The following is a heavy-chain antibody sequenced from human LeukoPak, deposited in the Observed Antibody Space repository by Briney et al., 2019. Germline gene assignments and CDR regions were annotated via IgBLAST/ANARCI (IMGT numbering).Heavy chain of an antibody. J-gene: IGHJ4*02. CDR2: ISYDGSNK. CDR1: GFTFSSYG. Sequence: GGSLRLSCAASGFTFSSYGMHWVRQAPGKGLEWVAVISYDGSNKYYADSVKGRFTISRDNSKNTLYLQMNSLRAEDTAVYYCAKDPHYTVTTSYYFDHWGQGTLVTVSS. CDR3: AKDPHYTVTTSYYFDH. V-gene: IGHV3-30*18. D-gene: IGHD4-17*01.